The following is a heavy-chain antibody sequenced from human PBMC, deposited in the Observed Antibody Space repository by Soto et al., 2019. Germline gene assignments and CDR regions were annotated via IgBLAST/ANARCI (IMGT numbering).Heavy chain of an antibody. CDR2: IKSKTDGGTT. Sequence: GGSLRLSCAASGFTFSNAWMSWVRQAPGKGLEWVGRIKSKTDGGTTDYAAPVKGRFTISRDDSKNTLYLQMNSLKTEDTAVYYCTTRSYYGSGSYLAEITDPYWGQGTLVTVSS. CDR3: TTRSYYGSGSYLAEITDPY. V-gene: IGHV3-15*01. J-gene: IGHJ4*02. D-gene: IGHD3-10*01. CDR1: GFTFSNAW.